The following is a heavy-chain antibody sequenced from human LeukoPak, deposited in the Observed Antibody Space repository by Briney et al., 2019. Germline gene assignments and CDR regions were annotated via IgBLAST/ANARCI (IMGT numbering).Heavy chain of an antibody. CDR1: GGTFSSYA. CDR3: AKGGGWSPAVLFDY. Sequence: SVKVSCKASGGTFSSYAISWVRQAPGQGLEWMGGIIPIFGTANYAQKFQGRVTITADESTSTAYMELSSLRSEDTAVYYCAKGGGWSPAVLFDYWGQGTLVTVSS. D-gene: IGHD6-19*01. V-gene: IGHV1-69*13. CDR2: IIPIFGTA. J-gene: IGHJ4*02.